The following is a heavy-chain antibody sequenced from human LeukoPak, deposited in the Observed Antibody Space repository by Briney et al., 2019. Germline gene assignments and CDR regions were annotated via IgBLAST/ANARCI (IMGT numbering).Heavy chain of an antibody. CDR1: GITFSPAW. V-gene: IGHV3-15*01. CDR2: IKSKIGGATA. J-gene: IGHJ5*02. D-gene: IGHD3-10*01. CDR3: ATDRAWFDP. Sequence: PGGSLTLSCAASGITFSPAWMSWFRQAPGKGLEWVGRIKSKIGGATADYAAPVKDRFTISRDDSKNTLYLQMNSLKTEDTAVYSCATDRAWFDPWGQGTLVTVSS.